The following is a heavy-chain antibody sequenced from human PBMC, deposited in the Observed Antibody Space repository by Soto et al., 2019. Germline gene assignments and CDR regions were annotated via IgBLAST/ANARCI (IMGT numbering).Heavy chain of an antibody. CDR2: IIPIFGTA. D-gene: IGHD2-15*01. CDR3: ARETGGYCSGGSCSGSWFDP. Sequence: QVQLVQSGAEVKKPGSSVKVSCKASGGTFSSYAISWVRQAPGQELEWMGGIIPIFGTANYAQKFQGRVTITADESTSTAYMELSSLRSEDTAVYYCARETGGYCSGGSCSGSWFDPWGQGTLVTVSS. V-gene: IGHV1-69*01. J-gene: IGHJ5*02. CDR1: GGTFSSYA.